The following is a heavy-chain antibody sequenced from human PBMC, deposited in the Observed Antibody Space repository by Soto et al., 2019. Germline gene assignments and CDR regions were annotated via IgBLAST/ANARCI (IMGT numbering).Heavy chain of an antibody. J-gene: IGHJ5*02. CDR3: ASTESQQWLRFDP. Sequence: SETLSLTCTVSGGSISSYYWSWIRQPPGKGLEWIGYIYYSGSTNYNPSLKSRVTISVDTSKNQFSLMLSSVTAADTAVYYCASTESQQWLRFDPWGQGTLVTVSS. V-gene: IGHV4-59*01. CDR1: GGSISSYY. CDR2: IYYSGST. D-gene: IGHD6-19*01.